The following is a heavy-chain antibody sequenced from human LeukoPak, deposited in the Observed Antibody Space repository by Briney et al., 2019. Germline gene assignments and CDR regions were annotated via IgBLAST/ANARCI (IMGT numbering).Heavy chain of an antibody. Sequence: SETLSLTCTVSGGSISSYYWSWIRQPPGKGLEWIGYIYYSGSTNYNPSLKSRVTISVDTSKNQFSLKLSSVTAADTAVYYCARMGYFCGGDCYSPFDYWGQGTLVTVSS. J-gene: IGHJ4*02. D-gene: IGHD2-21*02. CDR1: GGSISSYY. CDR2: IYYSGST. V-gene: IGHV4-59*01. CDR3: ARMGYFCGGDCYSPFDY.